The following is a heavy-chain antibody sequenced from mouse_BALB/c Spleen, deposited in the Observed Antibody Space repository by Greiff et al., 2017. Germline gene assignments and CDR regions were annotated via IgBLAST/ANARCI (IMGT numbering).Heavy chain of an antibody. J-gene: IGHJ2*01. CDR3: ARGITTYYFDY. CDR2: INPSTGYT. CDR1: GYTFTSYW. D-gene: IGHD2-4*01. Sequence: QVQLQQSGAELAKPGASVKMSCKASGYTFTSYWMHWVKQRPGQGLEWIGYINPSTGYTEYNQKFKDKATLTADKSSSTAYMQLSSLTSEDSAVYYCARGITTYYFDYWGQGTTLTVSS. V-gene: IGHV1-7*01.